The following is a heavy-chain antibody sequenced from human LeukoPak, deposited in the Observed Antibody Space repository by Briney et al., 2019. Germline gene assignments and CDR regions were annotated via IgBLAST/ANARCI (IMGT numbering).Heavy chain of an antibody. CDR3: ASSQDYVWGSYRFAYFDY. J-gene: IGHJ4*02. CDR1: GGTFSSYA. V-gene: IGHV1-69*13. D-gene: IGHD3-16*02. CDR2: IIPIFGTA. Sequence: SVKVSCKASGGTFSSYAISWVRQAPGQGLEWMGGIIPIFGTANYAQKFQGRVTITADESTSTAYMELSSLRSEDTAVYYCASSQDYVWGSYRFAYFDYWGQGTLVTVSS.